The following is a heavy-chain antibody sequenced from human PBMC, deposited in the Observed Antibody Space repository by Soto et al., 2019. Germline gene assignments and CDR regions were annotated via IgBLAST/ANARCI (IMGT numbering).Heavy chain of an antibody. CDR1: GFKFSNYW. CDR2: IKHDTSEA. Sequence: GGSLRLSCAASGFKFSNYWMSWVRQAPGKGLEWVGNIKHDTSEAHYADSVKGRFTITRDNIKNFLFLQMNGLRANDTASYYCARDGLLFSGPYRPSRFDYWGLGTLVTVSS. D-gene: IGHD3-16*02. J-gene: IGHJ4*02. V-gene: IGHV3-7*03. CDR3: ARDGLLFSGPYRPSRFDY.